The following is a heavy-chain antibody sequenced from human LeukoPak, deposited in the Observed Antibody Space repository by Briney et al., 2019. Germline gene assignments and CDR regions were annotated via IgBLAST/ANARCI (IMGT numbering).Heavy chain of an antibody. Sequence: SETLSLTCTVSGGSISSYYWSWIRQPPGKGLEWIGYIYYSGSTNYNPSLKSRVTITVDTSKNQFSLNLKSVTAADTAVYYCARYMRDSGTYDFDYWGQETLVTVSS. V-gene: IGHV4-59*01. CDR2: IYYSGST. CDR3: ARYMRDSGTYDFDY. CDR1: GGSISSYY. J-gene: IGHJ4*02. D-gene: IGHD3-3*01.